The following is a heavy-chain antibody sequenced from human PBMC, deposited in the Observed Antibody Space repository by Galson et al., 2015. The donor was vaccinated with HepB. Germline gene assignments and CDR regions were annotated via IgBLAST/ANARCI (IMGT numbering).Heavy chain of an antibody. V-gene: IGHV3-23*01. Sequence: SLRLSCAASGFTFSNHGMRWVRQAPGKGLEWVSDISGSGDTTHYADSVKGRFTISRDNSKNTLYLQMNSLRAEDTAVYYCARDRVGMWGQGALVTVSS. J-gene: IGHJ4*02. CDR1: GFTFSNHG. D-gene: IGHD1-26*01. CDR2: ISGSGDTT. CDR3: ARDRVGM.